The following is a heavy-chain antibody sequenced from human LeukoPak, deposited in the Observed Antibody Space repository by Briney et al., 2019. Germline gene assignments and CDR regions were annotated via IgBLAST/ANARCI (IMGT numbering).Heavy chain of an antibody. J-gene: IGHJ6*02. D-gene: IGHD3-22*01. Sequence: GGSLRLSCAASGFTFSDYWMTWVRQAPGKGLEWVANIKHDGSDKYYVDSVKGRFTISRDNAKNSLYLQMNSLRAEDTAVYYCARDQDDSSGYYPPGYYYYGMDVWGQGTTVTVSS. CDR1: GFTFSDYW. V-gene: IGHV3-7*01. CDR2: IKHDGSDK. CDR3: ARDQDDSSGYYPPGYYYYGMDV.